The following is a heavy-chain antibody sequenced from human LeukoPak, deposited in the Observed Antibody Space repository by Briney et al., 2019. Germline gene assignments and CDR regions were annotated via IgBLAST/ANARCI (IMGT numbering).Heavy chain of an antibody. CDR1: GYTLTELS. D-gene: IGHD2-2*03. CDR3: ATAPIGYCSSTSCSHDY. V-gene: IGHV1-24*01. CDR2: FDPEDGET. Sequence: ASVKVSCRVSGYTLTELSMHWVRQAPGKGLEWMGGFDPEDGETIYAQKFQGRVTMTEDTSTDTAYMELSSLRSEDTAVYYCATAPIGYCSSTSCSHDYWGQGTLVTVSS. J-gene: IGHJ4*02.